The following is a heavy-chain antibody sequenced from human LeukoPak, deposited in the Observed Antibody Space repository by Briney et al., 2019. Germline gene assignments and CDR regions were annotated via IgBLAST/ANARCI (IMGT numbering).Heavy chain of an antibody. D-gene: IGHD3-10*01. CDR3: ARDPYGSGSWPSMDV. CDR2: IIPIFGTA. V-gene: IGHV1-69*13. J-gene: IGHJ6*03. Sequence: SVKVSCKASGGTFSSYAISWVRQAPGQGLEWMGGIIPIFGTANYAQKFQGRVTITADESTSTAYMELSSLRSEDTAVYYCARDPYGSGSWPSMDVWGKGTTVTVSS. CDR1: GGTFSSYA.